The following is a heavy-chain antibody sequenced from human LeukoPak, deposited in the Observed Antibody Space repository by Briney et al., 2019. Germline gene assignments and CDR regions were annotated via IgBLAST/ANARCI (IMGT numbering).Heavy chain of an antibody. CDR2: IRSEGYGWTT. CDR3: ARGGTSGYSSTRHFWGGNYYFDY. V-gene: IGHV3-49*03. CDR1: GFTFGDYG. J-gene: IGHJ4*02. Sequence: GGSLRLSCTASGFTFGDYGMSWFRQAPGKGLEWVGFIRSEGYGWTTEYAASVKGRFTISRDDSKSIAYLQVNSLRAEDTAVYYCARGGTSGYSSTRHFWGGNYYFDYWGQGSLVTVSS. D-gene: IGHD2-2*01.